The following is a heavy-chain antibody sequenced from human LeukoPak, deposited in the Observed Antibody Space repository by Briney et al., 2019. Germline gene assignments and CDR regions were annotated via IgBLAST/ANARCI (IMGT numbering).Heavy chain of an antibody. CDR3: ARSMVRGVIIGMD. J-gene: IGHJ4*02. V-gene: IGHV1-2*02. CDR1: GGTFSSYA. D-gene: IGHD3-10*01. Sequence: ASVKVSCKASGGTFSSYAISWVRQAPGQGLEWMGWINPNSGGTNYAQKFQGRVTMTRDTSISTAYMELSRLRSDDTAVYYCARSMVRGVIIGMDWGQGTLVTVSS. CDR2: INPNSGGT.